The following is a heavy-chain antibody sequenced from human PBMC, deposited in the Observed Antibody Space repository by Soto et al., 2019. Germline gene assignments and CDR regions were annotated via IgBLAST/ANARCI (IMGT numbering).Heavy chain of an antibody. J-gene: IGHJ4*02. Sequence: EVQLVESGGGLVKPGGSLRLSCAASGFPFSNAWMNWVRQTPGKGLEWVGHIKSKAAGETTDYAAPVKGRFTISRDDSETTVYLQMSGLTTEDTAAYYCTADTPTLGGGEFEYWGQGTLVTVSS. V-gene: IGHV3-15*01. D-gene: IGHD2-15*01. CDR1: GFPFSNAW. CDR3: TADTPTLGGGEFEY. CDR2: IKSKAAGETT.